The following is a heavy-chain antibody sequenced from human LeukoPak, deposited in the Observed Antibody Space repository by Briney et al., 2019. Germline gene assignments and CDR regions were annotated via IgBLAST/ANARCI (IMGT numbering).Heavy chain of an antibody. V-gene: IGHV3-23*01. Sequence: GGSLRLSCAASGFTFSGYAMTWVRQAPRKGLEWVSSITGSGDYTYYIDSVKGRFTISRDNSKNILYLQMSSLRGEDTSLYYCAKDGLYYDGSAHVYYFDYWGQGTLVAVSS. CDR2: ITGSGDYT. CDR1: GFTFSGYA. D-gene: IGHD3-22*01. J-gene: IGHJ4*02. CDR3: AKDGLYYDGSAHVYYFDY.